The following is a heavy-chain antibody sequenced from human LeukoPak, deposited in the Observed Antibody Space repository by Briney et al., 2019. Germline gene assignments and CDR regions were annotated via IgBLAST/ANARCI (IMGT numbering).Heavy chain of an antibody. Sequence: GGSLRLSCAASGFTFSNYAMHWVRQAPGKGLEWVAVISYDGSNKYYADSVKGRFTISRDDSKNTLYLQMNSLRAEDTAVYRCASGDSLDYWGQGTLVTVSS. D-gene: IGHD2-21*01. V-gene: IGHV3-30*04. CDR1: GFTFSNYA. J-gene: IGHJ4*02. CDR2: ISYDGSNK. CDR3: ASGDSLDY.